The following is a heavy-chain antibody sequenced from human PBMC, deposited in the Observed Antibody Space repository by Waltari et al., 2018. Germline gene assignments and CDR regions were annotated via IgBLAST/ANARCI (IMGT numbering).Heavy chain of an antibody. Sequence: EVQLLESGGGLVQPGGSLRLSCAASGFTFSSYAMGWVRQAPGKGLEWVSAISGSGGSTYYADSVKGRFTISRDNSKNTLYLQMNSLRAEDTAVYYCAKVPYNLVVVTSDYWGQGTLVTVSS. CDR3: AKVPYNLVVVTSDY. CDR1: GFTFSSYA. D-gene: IGHD2-21*02. V-gene: IGHV3-23*01. J-gene: IGHJ4*02. CDR2: ISGSGGST.